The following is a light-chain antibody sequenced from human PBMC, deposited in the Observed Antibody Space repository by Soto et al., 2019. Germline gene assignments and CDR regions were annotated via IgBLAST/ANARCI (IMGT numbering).Light chain of an antibody. CDR1: QSVSTR. CDR3: QQSYNGPFP. V-gene: IGKV1-39*01. J-gene: IGKJ3*01. CDR2: SAS. Sequence: DVQMSQSRCSPYAYVGDRVTIICRASQSVSTRLAWYQQTPGKAPNLLIYSASSLQTGVPSRFRRSGSGTDFTLTINSLQPEDFATYYCQQSYNGPFPFGPVTKVDI.